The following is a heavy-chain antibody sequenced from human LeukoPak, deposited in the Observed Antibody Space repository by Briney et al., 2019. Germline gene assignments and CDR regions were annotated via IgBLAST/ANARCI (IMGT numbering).Heavy chain of an antibody. CDR2: IDYSGST. D-gene: IGHD1-26*01. J-gene: IGHJ3*02. CDR3: ARDRRRERLNAFDI. V-gene: IGHV4-59*11. Sequence: PSETLSLTCTVSGGPFSRHYWSWIRQPPGKGLEWIAYIDYSGSTNYNPSLKSRLTISVDASKNQVSLKLSSMTAADTAVYYCARDRRRERLNAFDIWGQATRVTVSS. CDR1: GGPFSRHY.